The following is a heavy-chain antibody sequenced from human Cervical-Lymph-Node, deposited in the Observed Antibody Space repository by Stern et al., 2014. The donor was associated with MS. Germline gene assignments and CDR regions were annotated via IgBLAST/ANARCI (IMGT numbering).Heavy chain of an antibody. D-gene: IGHD1-26*01. CDR1: GFTFSSYS. CDR2: ISSSSSYI. V-gene: IGHV3-21*01. Sequence: EVQLVESGGGLVKPGGSLRLSCAASGFTFSSYSMNWVRQAPGKGLEWVSSISSSSSYIYYADSVKGRFTISRDNAKNSLYLQMNSLRAEDTAVYYCARDSRYSGSYRYFDYWGQGTLVTVSS. CDR3: ARDSRYSGSYRYFDY. J-gene: IGHJ4*02.